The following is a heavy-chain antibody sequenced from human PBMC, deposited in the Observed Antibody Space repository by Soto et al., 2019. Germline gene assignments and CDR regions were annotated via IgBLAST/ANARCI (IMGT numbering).Heavy chain of an antibody. CDR1: GFTFSSYA. D-gene: IGHD6-6*01. CDR3: ARDLSSSSSCADY. V-gene: IGHV3-30-3*01. J-gene: IGHJ4*02. Sequence: GSLRLSCAASGFTFSSYAMHWVRQAPGKGLEWVAVISYDGSNKYYADSVKGRFTISRDNSKNTLYLQMNSLRAEDTAVYYCARDLSSSSSCADYWGQGTLVTVSS. CDR2: ISYDGSNK.